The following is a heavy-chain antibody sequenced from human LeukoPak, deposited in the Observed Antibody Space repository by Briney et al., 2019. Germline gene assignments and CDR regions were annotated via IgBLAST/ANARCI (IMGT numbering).Heavy chain of an antibody. Sequence: GGSLRLSCAASGYTFTNYAIGWVRQAPGKGLEWVSCISFHGTITYYADSLKGRFTISRDNSKNTLYLQMSSLRSDDTAIYYCAKDPRGGAVAGLFFEFWGQGTKVTVCS. V-gene: IGHV3-23*01. CDR1: GYTFTNYA. D-gene: IGHD6-19*01. CDR3: AKDPRGGAVAGLFFEF. CDR2: ISFHGTIT. J-gene: IGHJ4*02.